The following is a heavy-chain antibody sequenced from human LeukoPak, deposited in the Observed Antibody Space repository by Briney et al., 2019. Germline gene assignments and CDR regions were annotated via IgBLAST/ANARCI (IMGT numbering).Heavy chain of an antibody. CDR3: ARVRPYNSGRRFDP. CDR1: GGSISNSNYY. J-gene: IGHJ5*02. V-gene: IGHV4-39*01. Sequence: SETLSLTCTASGGSISNSNYYWGWIRQPPGKGLEWIGSIFYTGDTYYNPSLRSRVTISVDTSKNQFSLKLSSVTAADTAVYYCARVRPYNSGRRFDPWGQGTLVTVSS. CDR2: IFYTGDT. D-gene: IGHD3-10*01.